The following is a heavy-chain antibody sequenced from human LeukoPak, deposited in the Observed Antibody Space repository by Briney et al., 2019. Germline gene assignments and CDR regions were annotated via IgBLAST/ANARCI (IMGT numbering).Heavy chain of an antibody. V-gene: IGHV4-59*12. CDR2: IYYSGST. Sequence: TSSETLSLTCTVSGGSTSSYYWSWIRQPPGKGLEWIGYIYYSGSTNYNPSLKSRVTISVDTSKNQFSLKLTSVTAADTAVYYCARQKWEQQGRDYYFNGLDVWGPGTTVIVSS. CDR1: GGSTSSYY. CDR3: ARQKWEQQGRDYYFNGLDV. D-gene: IGHD1/OR15-1a*01. J-gene: IGHJ6*02.